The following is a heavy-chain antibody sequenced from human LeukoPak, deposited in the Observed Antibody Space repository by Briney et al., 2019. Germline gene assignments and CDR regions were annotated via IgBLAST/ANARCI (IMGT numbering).Heavy chain of an antibody. CDR1: GFTFSSYW. CDR2: IKQDGREK. J-gene: IGHJ3*02. Sequence: PGGSLRLSCAASGFTFSSYWMTWVRQAPGKGLEGVANIKQDGREKYYVDSVKGRFTISRDNAKNSLYLQMSSLRGDDTAVYYCATVAGGDGDSKYLVFDIWGQGTMVTVSS. D-gene: IGHD4-17*01. CDR3: ATVAGGDGDSKYLVFDI. V-gene: IGHV3-7*01.